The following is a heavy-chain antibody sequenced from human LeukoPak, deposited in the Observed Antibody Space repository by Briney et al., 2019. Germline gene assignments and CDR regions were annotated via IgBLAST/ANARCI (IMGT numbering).Heavy chain of an antibody. J-gene: IGHJ1*01. Sequence: PGGSLRLSCAASGFTFSSYSMTWVRQAPGKGLEWVSYISSSSSTIYYADSVKRRFTISRDNAKNPLYLQMNSLRHEDTAVYYCARDIIAGSGWYQCFQHWSQGTLVTVSS. CDR1: GFTFSSYS. V-gene: IGHV3-48*02. D-gene: IGHD6-19*01. CDR3: ARDIIAGSGWYQCFQH. CDR2: ISSSSSTI.